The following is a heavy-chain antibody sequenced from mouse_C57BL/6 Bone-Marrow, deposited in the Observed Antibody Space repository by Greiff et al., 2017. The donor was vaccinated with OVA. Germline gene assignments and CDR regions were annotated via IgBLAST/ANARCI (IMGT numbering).Heavy chain of an antibody. Sequence: QVQLQQPGAELVRPGTSVKLSCKASGYTFTSYWMHWVKQRPGQGLEWIGVIDPSDSYTNYTQKFKGKATLTVDTSSSTAYMQLSSLTSEDSAVYYCARAIRRGFAYWGQGTLVTVSA. CDR3: ARAIRRGFAY. V-gene: IGHV1-59*01. CDR2: IDPSDSYT. J-gene: IGHJ3*01. D-gene: IGHD2-12*01. CDR1: GYTFTSYW.